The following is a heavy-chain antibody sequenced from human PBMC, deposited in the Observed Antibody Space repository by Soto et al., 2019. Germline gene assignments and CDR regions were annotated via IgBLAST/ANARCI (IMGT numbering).Heavy chain of an antibody. D-gene: IGHD4-17*01. J-gene: IGHJ4*02. CDR3: AKRNGDYDYPDY. V-gene: IGHV3-23*01. Sequence: GGSLRLSCAAAGFIFSSYAMSWVRQAPGRGLEWVSSISGGGGSTYRADSVKGRFTISRDNSKNTLYLQMNSLRAEDTAVYYCAKRNGDYDYPDYWGQGTLVTVSS. CDR2: ISGGGGST. CDR1: GFIFSSYA.